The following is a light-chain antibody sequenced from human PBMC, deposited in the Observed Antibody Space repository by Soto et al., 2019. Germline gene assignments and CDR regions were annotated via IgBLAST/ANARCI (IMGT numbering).Light chain of an antibody. CDR2: EVS. V-gene: IGLV2-8*01. CDR1: SSDVGGYNY. J-gene: IGLJ2*01. Sequence: QSALTQPPSASGSPGQSVTISCTGGSSDVGGYNYVSWYQQHPGKAPKLMISEVSKRPSGVPDRFSGSKSGNTASLTVSGLQAEDAADYYCSSFAGNNNLVFGGGTKLTVL. CDR3: SSFAGNNNLV.